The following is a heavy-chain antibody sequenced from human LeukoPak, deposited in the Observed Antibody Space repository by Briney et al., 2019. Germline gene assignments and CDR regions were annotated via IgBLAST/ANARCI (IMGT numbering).Heavy chain of an antibody. Sequence: GGSLRLSCAGSGFTFSNYWMHWVRQAPGKGLVWVSRIYSDGNTTNYADSVKGRFTISRDNARNTLYLQMNSLRAEDTAVYYCARDQGSTSRGIDYWGQGTLVTVSS. V-gene: IGHV3-74*01. J-gene: IGHJ4*02. D-gene: IGHD2-2*01. CDR3: ARDQGSTSRGIDY. CDR2: IYSDGNTT. CDR1: GFTFSNYW.